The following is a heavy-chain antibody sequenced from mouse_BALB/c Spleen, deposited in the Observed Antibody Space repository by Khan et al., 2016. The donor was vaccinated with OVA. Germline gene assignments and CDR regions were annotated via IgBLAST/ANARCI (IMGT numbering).Heavy chain of an antibody. Sequence: DLVKPGASVKLSCKASGYTFTSYWINWIKQRPGQGLEWMGRIGPGSSNAYYNDMFKGKATLTVDTSSNTAYIQLSSLSSEDSAVYFCARENYYGRGCYAMDYWGQGVSVTVSA. J-gene: IGHJ4*01. D-gene: IGHD1-1*01. CDR2: IGPGSSNA. V-gene: IGHV1S41*01. CDR1: GYTFTSYW. CDR3: ARENYYGRGCYAMDY.